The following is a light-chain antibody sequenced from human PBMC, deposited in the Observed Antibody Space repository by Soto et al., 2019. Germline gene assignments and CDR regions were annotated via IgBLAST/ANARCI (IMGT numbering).Light chain of an antibody. Sequence: QSALTQPPSASGSPGQSVTISCTGTSSDVGAYNYVSWYQQHPGKAPKLMINEVNKRPSGVHDRFSGSKSGNTASLTVSGLQAEDEADYYCSSYAGSNILVFGGGTKVTVL. CDR1: SSDVGAYNY. V-gene: IGLV2-8*01. CDR2: EVN. J-gene: IGLJ2*01. CDR3: SSYAGSNILV.